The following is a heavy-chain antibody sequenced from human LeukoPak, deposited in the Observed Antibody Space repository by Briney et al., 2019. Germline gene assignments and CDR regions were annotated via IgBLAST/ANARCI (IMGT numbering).Heavy chain of an antibody. CDR3: ARSRYGYGYPYFDY. V-gene: IGHV4-39*07. Sequence: SETLSLTCTVSGGSISSSSYYWGWIRQPPGKGLEWIGSIYYSGSTYYNPSLKSRVTISVDTSKNQFSLKLSSVTAADTAVYYCARSRYGYGYPYFDYWGQGTLVNVSS. CDR1: GGSISSSSYY. CDR2: IYYSGST. D-gene: IGHD5-18*01. J-gene: IGHJ4*02.